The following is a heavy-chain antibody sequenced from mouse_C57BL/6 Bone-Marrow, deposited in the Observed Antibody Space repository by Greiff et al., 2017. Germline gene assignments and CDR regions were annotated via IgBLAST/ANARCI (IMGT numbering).Heavy chain of an antibody. CDR3: ARPYYGSTSWYFDV. CDR1: GYTFTDYY. J-gene: IGHJ1*03. D-gene: IGHD1-1*01. CDR2: INPYNGGT. Sequence: EVQLQQTGPVLVKPGASVKMSCKASGYTFTDYYMNWVKQSHGKSLEWIGVINPYNGGTSYNQKFKGKATLTVDKSSSTAYMELNSLTSEDSAVYYCARPYYGSTSWYFDVWGTGTTVTVAS. V-gene: IGHV1-19*01.